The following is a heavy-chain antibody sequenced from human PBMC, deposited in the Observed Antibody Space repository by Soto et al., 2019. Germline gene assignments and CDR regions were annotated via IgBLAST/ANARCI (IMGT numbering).Heavy chain of an antibody. CDR1: GFTFSSYE. CDR3: ARDRRSGSYLIFDY. Sequence: EVQLVESGGGLVQPGGSLRLSCAASGFTFSSYEMNWVRQAPGKGLEWVSYISSSGSTIYYADSVKGRFTISRDNAKHSLYLQMNSLRAEDTAVYYCARDRRSGSYLIFDYWGQGTLVTVSS. D-gene: IGHD1-26*01. J-gene: IGHJ4*02. V-gene: IGHV3-48*03. CDR2: ISSSGSTI.